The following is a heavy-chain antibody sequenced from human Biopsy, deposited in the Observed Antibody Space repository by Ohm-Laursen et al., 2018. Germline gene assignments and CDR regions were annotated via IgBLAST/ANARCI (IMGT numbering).Heavy chain of an antibody. CDR3: ARLYRLDDYWNDDPPDAFDV. CDR1: GGSISSDY. D-gene: IGHD3-3*01. V-gene: IGHV4-59*01. Sequence: TLSLACTVSGGSISSDYWSWIRQSPGKGLEWIGYISNRGSTNYNPSLRGRVTISVDTSKNQFSLKLSSVTAADTAVFFCARLYRLDDYWNDDPPDAFDVWGQGTMVTVSS. J-gene: IGHJ3*01. CDR2: ISNRGST.